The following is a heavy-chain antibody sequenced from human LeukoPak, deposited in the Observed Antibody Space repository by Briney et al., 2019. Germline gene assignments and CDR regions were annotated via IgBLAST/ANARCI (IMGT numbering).Heavy chain of an antibody. CDR3: ARLRDYGSGTFYNDY. CDR2: INHSGST. CDR1: GGSFSSYY. Sequence: SETLSLTCAVYGGSFSSYYWSWIRQPPGKGLEWIGEINHSGSTNYNPSLKSRVTISVDTSKNQFSLKLSSVTAADTAVYYCARLRDYGSGTFYNDYWGQGTLVTVSS. J-gene: IGHJ4*02. V-gene: IGHV4-34*01. D-gene: IGHD3-10*01.